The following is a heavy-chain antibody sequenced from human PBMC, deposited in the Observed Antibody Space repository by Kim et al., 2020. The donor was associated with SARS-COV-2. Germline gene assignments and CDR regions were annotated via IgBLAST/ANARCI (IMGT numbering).Heavy chain of an antibody. CDR2: IWYNGSNK. J-gene: IGHJ4*02. CDR3: ARGPGYYDTSFVDY. V-gene: IGHV3-33*01. Sequence: GGSLRLSCAASGFTFSSYGMHWVRQAPGKGLEWVAVIWYNGSNKYYSDSVKGRFTISRDNSKNTLYLQMNSLRAEDTAVYYCARGPGYYDTSFVDYWGQGTLVTVSS. CDR1: GFTFSSYG. D-gene: IGHD3-9*01.